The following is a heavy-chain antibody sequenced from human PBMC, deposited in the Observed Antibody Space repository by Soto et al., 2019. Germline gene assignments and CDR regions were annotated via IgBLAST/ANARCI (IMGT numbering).Heavy chain of an antibody. V-gene: IGHV2-5*02. CDR3: ARTFRRDGYNYGMDV. Sequence: GSGPTLVNPTQTLTLTCTFSGFSLTTAGVGVGWIRQPPGKALEWLALIYWDDDKRYNPSLRTRLTISKDTSKNQVVVTLTNMDPVDTGTYYCARTFRRDGYNYGMDVWGQGTTVTVSS. CDR1: GFSLTTAGVG. J-gene: IGHJ6*02. CDR2: IYWDDDK.